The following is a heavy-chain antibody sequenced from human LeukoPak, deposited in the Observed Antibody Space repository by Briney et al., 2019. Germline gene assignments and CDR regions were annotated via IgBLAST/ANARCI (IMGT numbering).Heavy chain of an antibody. V-gene: IGHV3-48*02. CDR1: EFTFTSYE. Sequence: GGSLRLSCAASEFTFTSYELNWVRQAPGRGLEWISYISNSNKNFIYYADSVQGRFTISRDNAKNSLFLQMNSLRDEDTAMYYCTRALDYSMVVVVDDEFHIWGQGTMVTVSS. CDR2: ISNSNKNFI. J-gene: IGHJ3*02. D-gene: IGHD3-22*01. CDR3: TRALDYSMVVVVDDEFHI.